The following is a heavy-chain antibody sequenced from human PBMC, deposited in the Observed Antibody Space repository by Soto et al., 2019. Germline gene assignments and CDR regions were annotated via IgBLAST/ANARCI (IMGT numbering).Heavy chain of an antibody. V-gene: IGHV1-69*08. CDR2: IIPIFGIP. J-gene: IGHJ6*01. Sequence: QVQLVQSGAEVKKPGSSVKVSCKASGGTFSRYSITWVRQAPGHGLEWIGRIIPIFGIPTYAQKFQGRVTITADEPTSTAYMELSSLRSDDTAVYYCAREDRDRETGLVPAAIDGMDVW. D-gene: IGHD2-2*01. CDR1: GGTFSRYS. CDR3: AREDRDRETGLVPAAIDGMDV.